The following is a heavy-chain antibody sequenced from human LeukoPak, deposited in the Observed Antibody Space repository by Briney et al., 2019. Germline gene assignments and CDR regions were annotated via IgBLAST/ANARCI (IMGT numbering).Heavy chain of an antibody. CDR1: GGSISSYY. D-gene: IGHD6-13*01. CDR2: IYTSGST. Sequence: PSETLSLTCTVSGGSISSYYWGWIRQPAGKGLEWIGRIYTSGSTNYNPSLKSRVTMSVDTSKNQFSLKLSSVTAADTAVYYCARDCSSSCHDAFDIWGQGTMVTVSS. J-gene: IGHJ3*02. CDR3: ARDCSSSCHDAFDI. V-gene: IGHV4-4*07.